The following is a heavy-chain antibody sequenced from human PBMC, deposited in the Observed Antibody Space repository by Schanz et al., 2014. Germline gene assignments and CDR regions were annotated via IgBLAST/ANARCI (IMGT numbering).Heavy chain of an antibody. Sequence: VQLEQSGAEVKKPGSSVKVSCKASGGTFSSFGINWVRQAPGQGLEWMGRIIPSLGLAKYEQKFQGRVTMTIDPYTSTAYMELRRLRSDDTAVFYCARDTSFSMVRGVIIDTNYYGRDVWGQGTTVTVSS. CDR1: GGTFSSFG. CDR3: ARDTSFSMVRGVIIDTNYYGRDV. J-gene: IGHJ6*02. V-gene: IGHV1-69*04. D-gene: IGHD3-10*01. CDR2: IIPSLGLA.